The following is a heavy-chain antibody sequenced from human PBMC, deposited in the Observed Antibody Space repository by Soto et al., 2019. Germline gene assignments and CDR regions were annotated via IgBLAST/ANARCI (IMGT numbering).Heavy chain of an antibody. D-gene: IGHD1-26*01. Sequence: ASVKVSCKASGYTFTSYYMHWVRQAPGQGLEWMGIINPSGGSTSYAQKFQGRVTMTRDTSTSTVYMELSSLRSEDTAVYYCARDRGRLGANGRYYGMAVWGQGTTVTVSS. V-gene: IGHV1-46*01. J-gene: IGHJ6*02. CDR3: ARDRGRLGANGRYYGMAV. CDR2: INPSGGST. CDR1: GYTFTSYY.